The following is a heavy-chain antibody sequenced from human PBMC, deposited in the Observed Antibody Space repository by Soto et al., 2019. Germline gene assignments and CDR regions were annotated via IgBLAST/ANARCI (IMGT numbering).Heavy chain of an antibody. Sequence: LSLTCTVSGGSISGYYWSWIRQPPGKGLEWIGNVYYSGGAKYNPSVKRRVSISVDTSKNQFSLNLSSVTAADTAVYYCTRDGDGRMTTNPYYYYGMDVWGPGITVTVSS. CDR2: VYYSGGA. CDR1: GGSISGYY. D-gene: IGHD2-21*02. V-gene: IGHV4-59*01. CDR3: TRDGDGRMTTNPYYYYGMDV. J-gene: IGHJ6*02.